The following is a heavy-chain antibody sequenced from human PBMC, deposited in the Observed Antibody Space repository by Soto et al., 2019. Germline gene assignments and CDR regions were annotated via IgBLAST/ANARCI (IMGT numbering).Heavy chain of an antibody. CDR3: ARGPRRSSGYYGVDV. CDR2: VYHSGST. V-gene: IGHV4-34*01. D-gene: IGHD2-2*01. J-gene: IGHJ6*02. Sequence: SETLSLTCAVYGGSLTGYYWSWIRQSPGKGLEWIGEVYHSGSTNKNPSLKSRVTISVDRSQNQFSLRLNSVTAADTAVYYCARGPRRSSGYYGVDVWDQGTTVTVSS. CDR1: GGSLTGYY.